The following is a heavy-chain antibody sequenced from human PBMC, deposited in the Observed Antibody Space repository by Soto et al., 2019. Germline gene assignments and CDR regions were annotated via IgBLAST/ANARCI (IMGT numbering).Heavy chain of an antibody. J-gene: IGHJ4*02. Sequence: PWGSLRLSCSASGFTVSNHYITWVRHSPFKWLEWVSVIYSGGSRYYADSVKGRFAISRDHSKNTLYLQMNSLTAEDTAVYYCTRALPDFETTGHYIDYWGQGTLVTVSS. D-gene: IGHD2-8*02. V-gene: IGHV3-53*01. CDR3: TRALPDFETTGHYIDY. CDR2: IYSGGSR. CDR1: GFTVSNHY.